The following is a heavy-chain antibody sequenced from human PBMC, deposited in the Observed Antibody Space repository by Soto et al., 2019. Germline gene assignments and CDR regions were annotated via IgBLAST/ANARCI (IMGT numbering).Heavy chain of an antibody. CDR2: IYYSGST. V-gene: IGHV4-61*01. Sequence: QVQLQESGPGLVKPSETLSLTCTVSGGSVSSGSYYWSWIRQPPGKGLEWIGYIYYSGSTNYNPSLTSRVTLSVDTSKNQFSLELSSVTAADTAVYYCARGLHFDILTGYPYYFDYWGQGTLVTVSA. CDR3: ARGLHFDILTGYPYYFDY. CDR1: GGSVSSGSYY. J-gene: IGHJ4*02. D-gene: IGHD3-9*01.